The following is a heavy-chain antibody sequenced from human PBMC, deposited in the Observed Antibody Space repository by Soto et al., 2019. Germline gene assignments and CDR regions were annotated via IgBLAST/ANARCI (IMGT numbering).Heavy chain of an antibody. CDR2: INSDGNT. J-gene: IGHJ5*02. CDR3: ARARRLENWFDP. V-gene: IGHV4-4*07. CDR1: GGSLFVGC. Sequence: HSDTLALTCADSGGSLFVGCCTWIRQPAGGGLEWIGRINSDGNTNYSPSLKSRVTMSVDPSRKHFSLNLTSVTAADTASYFCARARRLENWFDPWGPGIKVTVSS. D-gene: IGHD5-12*01.